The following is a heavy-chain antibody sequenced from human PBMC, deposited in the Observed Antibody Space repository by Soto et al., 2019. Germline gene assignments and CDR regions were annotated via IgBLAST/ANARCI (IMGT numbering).Heavy chain of an antibody. J-gene: IGHJ6*02. CDR1: GGSISSGGYY. Sequence: QVQLQESGPGLVKPSQTLSLTCTVSGGSISSGGYYWSWIRQHPGKGLEWIGYIYYSGSTYYNPSLKSRVTISVDTSKNQFSLKLSSVTAADTAVYYCARGGYCSGGSCYSDHYYYGMDVWGQGATVTVSS. CDR2: IYYSGST. V-gene: IGHV4-31*03. D-gene: IGHD2-15*01. CDR3: ARGGYCSGGSCYSDHYYYGMDV.